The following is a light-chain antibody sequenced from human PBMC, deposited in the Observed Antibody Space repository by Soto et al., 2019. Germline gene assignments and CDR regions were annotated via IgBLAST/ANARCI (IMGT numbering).Light chain of an antibody. Sequence: QSALTQPPSASGSPGQSVTISCTGTSSDVGGYNYVSWYQQYPGKAPTLMIYEVSKRPSGVPARFSGSKSGNTASLTVSGLQAEDEADYYCSSYGGSNNVLFGGGTQLTVL. J-gene: IGLJ2*01. V-gene: IGLV2-8*01. CDR1: SSDVGGYNY. CDR3: SSYGGSNNVL. CDR2: EVS.